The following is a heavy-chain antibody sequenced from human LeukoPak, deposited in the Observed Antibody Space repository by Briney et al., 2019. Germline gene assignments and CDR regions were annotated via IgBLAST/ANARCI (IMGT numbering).Heavy chain of an antibody. CDR2: IRYDGSNK. V-gene: IGHV3-30*02. CDR1: GFTFSSYG. J-gene: IGHJ4*02. Sequence: GGSLRLSCAASGFTFSSYGMHWVRQAPGKGLEWVAFIRYDGSNKYYADSVKGRFTISRDNSKNTLYLQMNSLRAEDTAVYYCARGHFYDSSLGYWGQGTLVTISS. D-gene: IGHD3-22*01. CDR3: ARGHFYDSSLGY.